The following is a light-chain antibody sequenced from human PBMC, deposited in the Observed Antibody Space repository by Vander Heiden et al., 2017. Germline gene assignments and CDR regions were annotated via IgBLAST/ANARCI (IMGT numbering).Light chain of an antibody. CDR2: AAA. V-gene: IGKV1-27*01. Sequence: DIQLTQSPSSLSASVGDRVTITFRASQGISNYLAWYQQKPGKVPKLLRYAAATLQSGVPSRFSGSGAGTDFTLTISSLQPEDVATYYCQKDNSVLITFGQGTLLEIK. CDR3: QKDNSVLIT. CDR1: QGISNY. J-gene: IGKJ5*01.